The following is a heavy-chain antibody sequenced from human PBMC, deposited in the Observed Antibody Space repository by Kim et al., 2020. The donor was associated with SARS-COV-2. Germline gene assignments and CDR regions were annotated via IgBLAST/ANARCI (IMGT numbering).Heavy chain of an antibody. CDR1: GFTFSGYA. CDR3: ARASGGTYFSAFDI. Sequence: GGSLRLSCAASGFTFSGYAMHWVRQAPGKGLQWVTVISYDGSNKYYADSVKGRFTISRDNSKNTLYLQMNSLRAEDTAVYYCARASGGTYFSAFDIWGQG. CDR2: ISYDGSNK. J-gene: IGHJ3*02. D-gene: IGHD1-26*01. V-gene: IGHV3-30*04.